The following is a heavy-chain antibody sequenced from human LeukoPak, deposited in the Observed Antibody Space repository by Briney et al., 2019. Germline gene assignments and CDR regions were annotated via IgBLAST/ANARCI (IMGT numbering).Heavy chain of an antibody. J-gene: IGHJ4*02. Sequence: GGSLRLSCAASGFTFGAYWMTWVRQAPGKGLEWVANLNQDGSEKYYVDSVKGRFTISRDNSKNTLYLQMNSLRAEDTAVYYCAKDGPLGVLWFGELPKSAYWGQGTLVTVSS. V-gene: IGHV3-7*01. CDR1: GFTFGAYW. D-gene: IGHD3-10*01. CDR3: AKDGPLGVLWFGELPKSAY. CDR2: LNQDGSEK.